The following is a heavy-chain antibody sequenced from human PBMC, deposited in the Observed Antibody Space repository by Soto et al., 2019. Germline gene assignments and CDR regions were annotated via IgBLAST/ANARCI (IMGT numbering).Heavy chain of an antibody. D-gene: IGHD5-12*01. CDR1: GYTFTSYA. J-gene: IGHJ4*02. V-gene: IGHV1-3*01. CDR2: INAGNGNT. CDR3: ASIGVARNPWYFDY. Sequence: GASVKVSCKASGYTFTSYAMHWVRQAPGQRLEWMGWINAGNGNTKYSQKSQGRVTITRDTSASTAYMELSSLRSEDTAVYYCASIGVARNPWYFDYWGQGTLVTVSS.